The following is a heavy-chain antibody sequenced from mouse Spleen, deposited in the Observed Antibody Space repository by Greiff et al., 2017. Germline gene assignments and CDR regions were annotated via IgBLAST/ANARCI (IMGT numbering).Heavy chain of an antibody. CDR2: IYPRDGST. D-gene: IGHD1-1*01. CDR1: GYTFTSYD. Sequence: QVHVKQSGPELVKPGASVKLSCKASGYTFTSYDINWVKQRPGQGLEWIGWIYPRDGSTKYNEKFKGKATLTVDTSSSTAYMELHSLTSEDSAVYFCARRIITTVYYYAMDYWGQGTSVTVSS. CDR3: ARRIITTVYYYAMDY. V-gene: IGHV1-85*01. J-gene: IGHJ4*01.